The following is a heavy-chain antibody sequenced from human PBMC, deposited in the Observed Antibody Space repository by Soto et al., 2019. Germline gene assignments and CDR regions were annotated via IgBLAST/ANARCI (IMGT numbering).Heavy chain of an antibody. D-gene: IGHD2-15*01. CDR1: GGSISRGAYF. CDR3: ARGGPVSVSPAWQLLGYFDY. V-gene: IGHV4-31*03. Sequence: SSETLSLTCSVSGGSISRGAYFWTWIRQFPGKGLEWIAYISYTGATYYNPSLKSRVTILADTPKNQFSLKLNSVTSADTAVYYCARGGPVSVSPAWQLLGYFDYWGQGTLVTVSS. J-gene: IGHJ4*02. CDR2: ISYTGAT.